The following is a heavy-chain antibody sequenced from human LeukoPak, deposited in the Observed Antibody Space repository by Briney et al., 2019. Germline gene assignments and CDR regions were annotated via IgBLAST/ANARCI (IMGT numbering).Heavy chain of an antibody. D-gene: IGHD3-10*01. V-gene: IGHV3-30-3*01. CDR1: GFTFNIYA. CDR3: AREGGHYYGSGSYTPNFYGKDV. CDR2: ISFDGINK. Sequence: GGSLRLSCAASGFTFNIYAIHWVRQAPGKGLEWVAVISFDGINKYYADSVKGRFTNSRDNSKNTLYLQMNSLRAEDTAVYYCAREGGHYYGSGSYTPNFYGKDVWGQGTTVTVSS. J-gene: IGHJ6*02.